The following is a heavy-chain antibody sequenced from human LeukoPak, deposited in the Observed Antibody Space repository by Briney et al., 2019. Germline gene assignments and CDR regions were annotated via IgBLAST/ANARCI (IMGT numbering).Heavy chain of an antibody. CDR1: GFTFSSYG. D-gene: IGHD4-17*01. Sequence: GGSVRLSCAASGFTFSSYGMHWVRQAPGKGLEWVAVIWYDGSNKYYADSVKGRFTISRDNSKNTLYLQMNSLRAEDTAVYYCARGPPPYGDYDGYWGQGTMVTVSS. J-gene: IGHJ4*02. CDR3: ARGPPPYGDYDGY. CDR2: IWYDGSNK. V-gene: IGHV3-33*01.